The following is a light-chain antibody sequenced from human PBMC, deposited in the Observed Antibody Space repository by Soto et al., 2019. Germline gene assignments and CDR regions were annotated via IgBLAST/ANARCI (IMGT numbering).Light chain of an antibody. CDR2: DAS. Sequence: DIQMTQSPSTLSASVGARVTITCRASQSISSWLAWYQQKPGKAPKLLIYDASSLESGVPSRFSGSGSGTEFTLTISKLPADDIATYYCQQYNSLWTFGQGTKVEIK. V-gene: IGKV1-5*01. J-gene: IGKJ1*01. CDR1: QSISSW. CDR3: QQYNSLWT.